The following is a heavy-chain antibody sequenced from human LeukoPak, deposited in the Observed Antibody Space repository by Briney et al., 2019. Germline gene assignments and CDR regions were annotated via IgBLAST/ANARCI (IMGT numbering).Heavy chain of an antibody. D-gene: IGHD5-24*01. Sequence: GGSLRLSCGASGFSFSSYDMLWVRQSPGKRLEWVSGIGTAGDTYYLDSVKGRFTTFRENGLNSLYLQMNSLRAGDTAVYYCVRGWPGDFEHWGQGSLVTVSS. V-gene: IGHV3-13*01. CDR1: GFSFSSYD. CDR3: VRGWPGDFEH. CDR2: IGTAGDT. J-gene: IGHJ4*02.